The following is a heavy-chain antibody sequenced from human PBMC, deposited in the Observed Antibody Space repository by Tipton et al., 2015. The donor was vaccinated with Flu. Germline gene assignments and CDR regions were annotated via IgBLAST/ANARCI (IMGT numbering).Heavy chain of an antibody. Sequence: TLSLTCSVSGDSIGSDYYWGWIRQPPGQGLEWIGNIYRSGPTYIHPSLKSRVTLSVDRSENQFSLRLSSVTAVDTAVYYCARGLYGSGSYQWRYFDSWGQGTLVTVSS. V-gene: IGHV4-38-2*02. CDR2: IYRSGPT. D-gene: IGHD3-10*01. CDR3: ARGLYGSGSYQWRYFDS. CDR1: GDSIGSDYY. J-gene: IGHJ4*02.